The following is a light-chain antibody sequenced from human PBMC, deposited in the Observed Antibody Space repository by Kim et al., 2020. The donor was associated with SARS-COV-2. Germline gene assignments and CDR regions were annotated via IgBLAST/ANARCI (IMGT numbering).Light chain of an antibody. Sequence: PVETATISCGGNDIGRKSVHWYQQRPGQAPALVIYFDKDRPSGIPERFSGSNSVNSATLTISRVEVGDEADYYCQVWDSSTDHVIFGGGTQLTVL. V-gene: IGLV3-21*01. CDR3: QVWDSSTDHVI. J-gene: IGLJ2*01. CDR2: FDK. CDR1: DIGRKS.